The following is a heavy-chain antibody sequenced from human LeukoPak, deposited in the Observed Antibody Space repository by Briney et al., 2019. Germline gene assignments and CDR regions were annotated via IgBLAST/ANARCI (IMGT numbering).Heavy chain of an antibody. CDR3: ARERSGWPPDY. Sequence: ASVKVSCKASGHTFTSFGISWVRQAPGQGLEWMGWISAYNGNTDYAQKFQGRVTMTKDTSTSTVYMELRSLRSDDTAVYYCARERSGWPPDYWGQGTLVTVSS. CDR2: ISAYNGNT. CDR1: GHTFTSFG. V-gene: IGHV1-18*01. J-gene: IGHJ4*02. D-gene: IGHD6-19*01.